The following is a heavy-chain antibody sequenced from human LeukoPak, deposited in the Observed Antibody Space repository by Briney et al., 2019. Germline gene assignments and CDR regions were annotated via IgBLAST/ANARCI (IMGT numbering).Heavy chain of an antibody. J-gene: IGHJ4*02. Sequence: GGSLRLSCAISGFTFSRYWMHWVRQAPGKGLVWVSRIDSDGDNRNYVDSVRGRFTISRDNAKNTLYLQMDSLRAEDTAVYYCVRGTSRKNGYSGDDPYWGQGTLVIVSS. CDR2: IDSDGDNR. CDR1: GFTFSRYW. CDR3: VRGTSRKNGYSGDDPY. V-gene: IGHV3-74*01. D-gene: IGHD5-12*01.